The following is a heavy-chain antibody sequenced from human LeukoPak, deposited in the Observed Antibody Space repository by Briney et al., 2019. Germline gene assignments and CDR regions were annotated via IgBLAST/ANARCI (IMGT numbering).Heavy chain of an antibody. Sequence: PGGSLRLSCAASGFTFSSYGMHWVRQAPGKGLEWVAVIWYEGSNKYYADSVKGRFTISRDNSKNTLYLQMNSMRAEDTAVYFCVRDLFRKDGGAASLDYWGQGTLVTVSS. CDR2: IWYEGSNK. D-gene: IGHD2-15*01. CDR1: GFTFSSYG. J-gene: IGHJ4*02. V-gene: IGHV3-33*01. CDR3: VRDLFRKDGGAASLDY.